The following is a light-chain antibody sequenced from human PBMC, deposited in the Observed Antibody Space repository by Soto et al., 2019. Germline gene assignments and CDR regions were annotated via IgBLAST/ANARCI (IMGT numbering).Light chain of an antibody. CDR3: QHMRT. J-gene: IGKJ1*01. CDR2: DAS. CDR1: QNINNW. V-gene: IGKV1-5*01. Sequence: DIQMTQSPSTLSASVGDRVTITCRASQNINNWIAWYQQKPGKALKFLIYDASTLEGGVPSRFGGSGFGTEFSLTISSLQPDDFGSYYCQHMRTFGQGTKVDI.